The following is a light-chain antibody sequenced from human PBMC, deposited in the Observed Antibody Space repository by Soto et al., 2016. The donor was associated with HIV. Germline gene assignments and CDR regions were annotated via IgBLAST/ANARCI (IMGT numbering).Light chain of an antibody. J-gene: IGKJ4*01. Sequence: DIQMTQSPSSLSASVGDRVTITCRASQGISNYLAWYQQKPGKVPKLLIYAASTLQSGVPSRFRGSGSGTDFTLTISGLQPEDVATYYCQKYNDACALIFGGGTKVEI. CDR1: QGISNY. CDR3: QKYNDACALI. V-gene: IGKV1-27*01. CDR2: AAS.